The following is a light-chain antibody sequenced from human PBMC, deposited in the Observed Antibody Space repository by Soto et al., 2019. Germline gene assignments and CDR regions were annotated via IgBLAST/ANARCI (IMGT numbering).Light chain of an antibody. Sequence: IQMTQSPSSVSASVGDRVTISCRASEDINSRLAWYQQKPGNAPKLLIYAAFILQSGVPSRFSGYGSGTDFTLSISSLQPEDFATYYCQQDDSFPITFGQGTRVEIK. CDR1: EDINSR. CDR2: AAF. CDR3: QQDDSFPIT. V-gene: IGKV1-12*01. J-gene: IGKJ5*01.